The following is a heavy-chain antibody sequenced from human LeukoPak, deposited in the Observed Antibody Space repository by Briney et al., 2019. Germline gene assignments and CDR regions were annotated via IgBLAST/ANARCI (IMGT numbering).Heavy chain of an antibody. V-gene: IGHV3-33*01. CDR3: AREIFGSGSYPDL. CDR1: GFAFNTYA. CDR2: IWHGGSHK. D-gene: IGHD3-10*01. J-gene: IGHJ4*02. Sequence: GRSLSLSCAASGFAFNTYAMHWVRHAPGRGLECVALIWHGGSHKFYSNSVRGQFTISRDNSKNTVSLQMNNLRPEDTAVYYCAREIFGSGSYPDLWGQGTLVTVSS.